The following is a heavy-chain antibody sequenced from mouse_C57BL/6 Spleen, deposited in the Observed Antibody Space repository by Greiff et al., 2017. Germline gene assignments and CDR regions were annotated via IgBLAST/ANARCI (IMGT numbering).Heavy chain of an antibody. J-gene: IGHJ1*03. CDR3: ARKESYDYDLWYFDV. V-gene: IGHV1-53*01. D-gene: IGHD2-4*01. CDR1: GYTFTSYW. CDR2: INPSNGGT. Sequence: QVHVKQPGTELVKPGASVKLSCKASGYTFTSYWMHWVKQRPGQGLEWIGNINPSNGGTNYNEKFKSKATLTVDKSSSTAYMQLSSLTSEDSAVYYCARKESYDYDLWYFDVWGTGTTVTVSS.